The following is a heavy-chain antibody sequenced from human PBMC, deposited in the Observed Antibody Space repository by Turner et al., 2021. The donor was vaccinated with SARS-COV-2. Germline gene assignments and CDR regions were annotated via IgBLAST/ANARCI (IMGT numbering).Heavy chain of an antibody. Sequence: EVQLVESGGGLVQPGGSLSLPCAASGFIVSSNYMSWVRQAPGKGLEWVSVIYSGGSTYYADSVKGRFTISRHNSKNTLYLQMNSLRAEDTAVYYCARDLVAYGMDVWGQGTTVTVSS. V-gene: IGHV3-53*04. J-gene: IGHJ6*02. CDR3: ARDLVAYGMDV. CDR2: IYSGGST. D-gene: IGHD2-15*01. CDR1: GFIVSSNY.